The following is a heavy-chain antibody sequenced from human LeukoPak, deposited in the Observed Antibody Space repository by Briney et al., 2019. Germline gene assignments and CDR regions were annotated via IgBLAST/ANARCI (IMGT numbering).Heavy chain of an antibody. V-gene: IGHV3-7*01. CDR2: IKQDGSEK. CDR1: GFTLSSYC. CDR3: ARDQPRQGFWSGYYYMDV. J-gene: IGHJ6*03. Sequence: RTGGSLRLSCAASGFTLSSYCMSWVRQAPGKGLEWVANIKQDGSEKYYVDSVKGRFTISRDNAKNSLYLQMNSLRAEDTAVYYCARDQPRQGFWSGYYYMDVWGKGTTVTVSS. D-gene: IGHD3-3*01.